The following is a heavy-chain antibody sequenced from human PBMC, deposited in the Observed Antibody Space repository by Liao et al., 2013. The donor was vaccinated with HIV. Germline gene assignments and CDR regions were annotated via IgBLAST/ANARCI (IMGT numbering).Heavy chain of an antibody. CDR2: IYYSGST. V-gene: IGHV4-39*07. CDR1: GGSISSSSYY. J-gene: IGHJ4*02. CDR3: ARDALGYCSSTSCYTFDY. D-gene: IGHD2-2*02. Sequence: QLQLQESGPGLVKPSETLSLTCTVSGGSISSSSYYWGWIRQPPGKGLEWIGSIYYSGSTYYNPSLKSRVTISVDTSKNQFSLKLSSVTAADTAVYYCARDALGYCSSTSCYTFDYWGQGTLVTVSS.